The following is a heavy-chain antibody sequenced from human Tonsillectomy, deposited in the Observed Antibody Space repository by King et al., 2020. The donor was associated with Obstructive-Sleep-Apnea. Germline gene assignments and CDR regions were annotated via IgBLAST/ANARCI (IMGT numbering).Heavy chain of an antibody. CDR3: ARAPYGSGIIDWFDP. V-gene: IGHV4-59*01. J-gene: IGHJ5*02. D-gene: IGHD3-10*01. Sequence: HVQLQESGPGLVKPSETLSLTCTVSGGSISTYYWSWIRQSPGKGLEWIGYIYYSGSTNYNPSLKSRVTMSVDTSKNQFSLNLNSVTAADTAVYYCARAPYGSGIIDWFDPWGQGTLVTVSS. CDR1: GGSISTYY. CDR2: IYYSGST.